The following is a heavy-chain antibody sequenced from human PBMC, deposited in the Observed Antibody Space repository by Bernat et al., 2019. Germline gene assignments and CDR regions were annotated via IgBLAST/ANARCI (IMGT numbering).Heavy chain of an antibody. CDR3: VRDGRGGWHFDP. J-gene: IGHJ5*02. CDR1: GLTISTYW. D-gene: IGHD6-19*01. CDR2: VKHDGSEK. V-gene: IGHV3-7*04. Sequence: EAQLVESGGGLVQPGGSLRLSCAASGLTISTYWMSWVRQAPGKGLEWVANVKHDGSEKYYVDSVEGRLTISRDNAKNSLYLQMNSLRVEETAVYYGVRDGRGGWHFDPWGQGTLVTVSS.